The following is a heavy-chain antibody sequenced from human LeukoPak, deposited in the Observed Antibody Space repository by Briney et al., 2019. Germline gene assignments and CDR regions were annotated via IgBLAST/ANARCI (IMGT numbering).Heavy chain of an antibody. CDR3: AKGGYYERPWYFDY. Sequence: GGSLRLYCAASGFTFGHYALHWVRQAPGKGLEWVAIISFDGTNKYYADSVKGRVTISRDNSKNTLYLQMNSLRAEDTAVYYCAKGGYYERPWYFDYWGQGTLVTVSS. J-gene: IGHJ4*02. D-gene: IGHD3-22*01. CDR1: GFTFGHYA. V-gene: IGHV3-30*18. CDR2: ISFDGTNK.